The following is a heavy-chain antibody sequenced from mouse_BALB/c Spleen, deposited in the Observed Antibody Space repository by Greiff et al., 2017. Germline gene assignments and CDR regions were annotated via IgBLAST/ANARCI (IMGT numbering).Heavy chain of an antibody. V-gene: IGHV1S29*02. CDR3: AMTGVVDAMGY. CDR1: GYSFTDYN. Sequence: VQLQQSGPELVKPGASVKVSCTASGYSFTDYNMYWVKQSHGKSLEWIGYIYPYNGGTGYNQKFKSKATLTADNSSSTAYMELRSLTSEDSAVYCCAMTGVVDAMGYWGQGASGTVSS. J-gene: IGHJ4*01. D-gene: IGHD1-1*01. CDR2: IYPYNGGT.